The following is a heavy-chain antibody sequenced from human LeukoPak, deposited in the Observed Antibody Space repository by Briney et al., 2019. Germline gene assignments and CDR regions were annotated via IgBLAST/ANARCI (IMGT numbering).Heavy chain of an antibody. D-gene: IGHD6-13*01. CDR1: GGTFSSYA. Sequence: SVKVSCKASGGTFSSYAISWVRQAPGQGLEWMGWISAYNGNTNYAQKFQGRVTITADESTSTAYMELSSLRSEDTAVYYCARGGVEGSSWYTLWFDPWGQGTLVTVSS. CDR2: ISAYNGNT. CDR3: ARGGVEGSSWYTLWFDP. J-gene: IGHJ5*02. V-gene: IGHV1-69*13.